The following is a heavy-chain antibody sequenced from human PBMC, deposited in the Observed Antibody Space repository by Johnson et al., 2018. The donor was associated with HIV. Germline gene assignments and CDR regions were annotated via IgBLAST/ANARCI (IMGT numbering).Heavy chain of an antibody. J-gene: IGHJ3*02. Sequence: SIGYADSVKGRFTISRDNSKNTLYLQMNSLRAEDTAVYYCARDHAMADAFDIWGQGTMVTVSS. CDR3: ARDHAMADAFDI. D-gene: IGHD2-8*01. CDR2: SI. V-gene: IGHV3-53*01.